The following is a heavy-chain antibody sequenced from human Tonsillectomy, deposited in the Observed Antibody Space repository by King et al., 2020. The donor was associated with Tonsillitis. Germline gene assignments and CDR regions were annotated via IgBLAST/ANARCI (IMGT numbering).Heavy chain of an antibody. V-gene: IGHV3-30*02. Sequence: VQLVESGGGVVQPGGSLRLSCAASGFTFSSYGMHWVRQAPGKGLEWVAFIRYDGSNKYYADSVKGRFTISRDNSKNTMYLQMNSLRAEDMAVYYCAKDLRGRDIVATTYYFDYWGQGTLVTVSS. J-gene: IGHJ4*02. CDR2: IRYDGSNK. D-gene: IGHD5-12*01. CDR3: AKDLRGRDIVATTYYFDY. CDR1: GFTFSSYG.